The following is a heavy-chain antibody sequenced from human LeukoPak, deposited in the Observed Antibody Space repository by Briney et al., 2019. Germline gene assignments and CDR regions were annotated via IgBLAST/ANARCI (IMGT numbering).Heavy chain of an antibody. J-gene: IGHJ4*02. Sequence: GGSLRLSCAASGFTFSSFWMSWVRQAPGKGLDWVANIKEDGGVKYYADSVKGRFTISRDNAKNLLYLRMNSLIAEDTAVYYCARIGYSSSSFDYWGQGTPVTVSS. CDR3: ARIGYSSSSFDY. D-gene: IGHD6-6*01. CDR2: IKEDGGVK. V-gene: IGHV3-7*01. CDR1: GFTFSSFW.